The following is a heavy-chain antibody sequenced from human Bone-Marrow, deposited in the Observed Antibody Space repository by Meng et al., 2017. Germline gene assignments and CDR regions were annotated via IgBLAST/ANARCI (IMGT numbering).Heavy chain of an antibody. J-gene: IGHJ4*02. CDR3: ARADLGSGTDY. CDR1: GGSISSSSYY. CDR2: IYYSGST. D-gene: IGHD2-15*01. V-gene: IGHV4-39*07. Sequence: SETLSLTCTVSGGSISSSSYYWGWIRQPPGKGLEWIGSIYYSGSTNYNPSLKSRVTISVDTSKNQFSLKLSSVTAADTAVYYCARADLGSGTDYWGQGTLVTVSS.